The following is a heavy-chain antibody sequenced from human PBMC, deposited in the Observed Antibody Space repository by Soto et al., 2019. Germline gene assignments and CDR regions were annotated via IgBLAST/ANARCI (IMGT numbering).Heavy chain of an antibody. V-gene: IGHV4-34*01. CDR1: GGSFSGYY. D-gene: IGHD6-13*01. Sequence: SETLSLTYTVYGGSFSGYYWSWIRQPPGKGLEWIGEINHSGSTNYNPSLKSRVTISVDTSKNQFSLKLSSVTAADTAVYYCARGPRSSWHYYYYYYMDVWGKGTTVTVSS. CDR3: ARGPRSSWHYYYYYYMDV. J-gene: IGHJ6*03. CDR2: INHSGST.